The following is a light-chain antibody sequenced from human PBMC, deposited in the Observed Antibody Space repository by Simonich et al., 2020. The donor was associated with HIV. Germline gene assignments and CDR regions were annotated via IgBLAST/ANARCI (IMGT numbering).Light chain of an antibody. Sequence: EIVMTQFPATLSVSPGERATLSCRASQSISNNLAWYQQKPGQAPRLLTNGASTRATGIPARFSGRGSGTEFTLTISSMQSEDFAVYYCQQYHNWPPYTFGQGTKLEIK. V-gene: IGKV3-15*01. CDR1: QSISNN. CDR3: QQYHNWPPYT. CDR2: GAS. J-gene: IGKJ2*01.